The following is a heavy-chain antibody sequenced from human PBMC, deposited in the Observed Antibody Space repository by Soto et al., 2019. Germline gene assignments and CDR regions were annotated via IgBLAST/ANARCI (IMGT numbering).Heavy chain of an antibody. Sequence: ASVKVSCKASGYTFTGYYMHWVRQAPGQGLEWMGWINPNSGGTNYAQKFQGRVTMTRDTSISTAYMELSRLRSDDTAVYYCAREEDTAMTTSGFYYYGMGVWGQGTTVTVSS. J-gene: IGHJ6*02. CDR2: INPNSGGT. CDR3: AREEDTAMTTSGFYYYGMGV. V-gene: IGHV1-2*02. CDR1: GYTFTGYY. D-gene: IGHD5-18*01.